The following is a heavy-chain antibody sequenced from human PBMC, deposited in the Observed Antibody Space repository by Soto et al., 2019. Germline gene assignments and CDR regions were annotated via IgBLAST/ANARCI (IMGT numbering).Heavy chain of an antibody. CDR3: ASSGRHGYYFDY. Sequence: PSETLSLTCTVSGGSISSGGYYWSWIRQHPGKGLEWIGYIYYSGSTYYNPSLKSRVTISVDTSKNQFSLKLSSVTAADTAVYYCASSGRHGYYFDYWGQGTLVTVSS. V-gene: IGHV4-31*03. CDR2: IYYSGST. J-gene: IGHJ4*02. D-gene: IGHD3-10*01. CDR1: GGSISSGGYY.